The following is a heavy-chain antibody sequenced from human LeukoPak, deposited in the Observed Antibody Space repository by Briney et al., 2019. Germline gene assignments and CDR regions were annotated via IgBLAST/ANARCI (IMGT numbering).Heavy chain of an antibody. V-gene: IGHV4-59*01. D-gene: IGHD1-26*01. CDR1: GGSISSYY. CDR3: ARARIVGAGNWFDP. CDR2: IYYSGST. J-gene: IGHJ5*02. Sequence: SETLSLTCTVSGGSISSYYWSWIRQPPGKGLEWIGYIYYSGSTNYNPSLKSRVTISVDTSKNQFSLKLRSVTAADTAVYYCARARIVGAGNWFDPWGQGTLVTVSS.